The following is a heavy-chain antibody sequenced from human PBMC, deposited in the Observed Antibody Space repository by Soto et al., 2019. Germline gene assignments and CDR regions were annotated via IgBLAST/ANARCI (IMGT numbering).Heavy chain of an antibody. CDR1: GGTFSSYA. V-gene: IGHV1-69*01. D-gene: IGHD2-2*01. CDR3: AATPSSTSCCYFDY. J-gene: IGHJ4*02. CDR2: IIPIFGTA. Sequence: QVQLVQSGAEVKKPGSSVKVSCKASGGTFSSYAISWVRQAPGQGLEWMGGIIPIFGTANYAQKFQGRVTITADESTSISYRELSSLRSEDTAVYYCAATPSSTSCCYFDYWGQVNLVTVSS.